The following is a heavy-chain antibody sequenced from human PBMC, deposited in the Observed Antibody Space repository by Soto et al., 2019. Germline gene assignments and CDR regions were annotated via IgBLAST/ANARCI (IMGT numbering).Heavy chain of an antibody. Sequence: QVQLVQSGAEVRKPGSSVKVSCEASGGSFNNYVISWLRQAPGQGLEWMGGIIPNYEAANYAQKFRGRLTITADKATNTAYMELNSLRPEDTDTYYCARYWNAGTLYGAFDIWGQGTTVSVS. J-gene: IGHJ3*02. CDR3: ARYWNAGTLYGAFDI. D-gene: IGHD4-17*01. CDR2: IIPNYEAA. V-gene: IGHV1-69*06. CDR1: GGSFNNYV.